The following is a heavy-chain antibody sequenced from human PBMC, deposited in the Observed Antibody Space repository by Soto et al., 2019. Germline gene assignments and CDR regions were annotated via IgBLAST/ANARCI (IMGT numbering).Heavy chain of an antibody. D-gene: IGHD5-12*01. CDR2: IYQSGST. J-gene: IGHJ5*02. CDR1: GGSISSGGYS. CDR3: ARGRLRLHSGFDP. Sequence: QLQLQESGSGLVKPSQTLSLTCAVSGGSISSGGYSWSWIRQPPGKGLEWIGYIYQSGSTYYNPSLKSRVTISVDRSKNQFSLKLSSVTAADTAVYYCARGRLRLHSGFDPWGQGTLVTVSS. V-gene: IGHV4-30-2*01.